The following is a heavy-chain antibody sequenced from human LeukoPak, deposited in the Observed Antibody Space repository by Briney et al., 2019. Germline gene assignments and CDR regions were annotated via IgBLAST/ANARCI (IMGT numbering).Heavy chain of an antibody. J-gene: IGHJ5*02. CDR1: SYTFTRYG. CDR3: ARSGGLRLVGWFDP. V-gene: IGHV1-18*01. D-gene: IGHD5-12*01. CDR2: ISGSNGNT. Sequence: ASVKVSCKASSYTFTRYGISWVRQAPGQGLEWMGWISGSNGNTNYAQKLQGRVTMTTDTSTSTAYMELRSLRSDDTAVYYCARSGGLRLVGWFDPWGQGTLVTVSS.